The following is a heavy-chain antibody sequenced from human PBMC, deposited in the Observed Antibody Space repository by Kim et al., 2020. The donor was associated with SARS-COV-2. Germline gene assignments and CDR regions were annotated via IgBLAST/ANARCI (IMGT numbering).Heavy chain of an antibody. CDR2: INHSGNT. CDR1: GASLSGSY. V-gene: IGHV4-34*01. Sequence: SETLSLTCAVSGASLSGSYWTWIRQSPGQGLEWIGSINHSGNTNYSPSLKSRVTMSVDTSKSQFSLKLNSVTAADTAVYYCAREIYDRWSGFHTGSGGFDHWGQGALITVSS. J-gene: IGHJ4*02. CDR3: AREIYDRWSGFHTGSGGFDH. D-gene: IGHD3-3*01.